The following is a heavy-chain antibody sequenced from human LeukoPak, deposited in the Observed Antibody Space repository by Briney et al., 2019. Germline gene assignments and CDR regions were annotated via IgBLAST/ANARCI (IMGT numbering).Heavy chain of an antibody. V-gene: IGHV1-46*01. D-gene: IGHD2-2*01. CDR2: INPSGGST. CDR3: AREGGKGYCSSTSCPVTGLDY. Sequence: ASVKVSCKASGYTFTSYYMHWVRQAPGQGLEWMGIINPSGGSTSYAQKFQGRVTMTRGTSTSTVYMELSSLRSEDTAVYYCAREGGKGYCSSTSCPVTGLDYWGQGTPVTVSS. J-gene: IGHJ4*02. CDR1: GYTFTSYY.